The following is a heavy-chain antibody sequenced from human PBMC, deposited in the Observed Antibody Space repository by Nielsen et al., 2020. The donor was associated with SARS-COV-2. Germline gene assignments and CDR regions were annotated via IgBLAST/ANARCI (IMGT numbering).Heavy chain of an antibody. CDR1: GGSISSGGYS. J-gene: IGHJ3*02. CDR3: ARGGRITFGGADDAFDI. CDR2: IYHSGRT. D-gene: IGHD3-16*01. V-gene: IGHV4-30-2*01. Sequence: SQTLSLTSAVSGGSISSGGYSWSWIRQPPGKGLEWIGYIYHSGRTYYNPSLKSRATISVDRSKNQFSLKLSSVTAADTAVYYCARGGRITFGGADDAFDIWGQGTMVTVSS.